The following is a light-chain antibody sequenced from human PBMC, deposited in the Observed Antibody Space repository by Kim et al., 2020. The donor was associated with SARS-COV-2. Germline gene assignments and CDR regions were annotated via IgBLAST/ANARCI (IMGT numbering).Light chain of an antibody. CDR3: QAWDSSTEV. V-gene: IGLV3-1*01. CDR1: KLGDKY. Sequence: VSPGQTACITCSGDKLGDKYACWYQQKPGQSPVLVIYQDSKRPSGIPERFSGSNSGNTATLTISGTQAMDEADYYCQAWDSSTEVFSGGTQLTVL. J-gene: IGLJ2*01. CDR2: QDS.